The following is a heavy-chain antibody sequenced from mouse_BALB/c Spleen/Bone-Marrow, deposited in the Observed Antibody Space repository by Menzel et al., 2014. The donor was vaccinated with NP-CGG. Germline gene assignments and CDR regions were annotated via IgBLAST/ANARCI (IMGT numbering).Heavy chain of an antibody. CDR1: GFDFSRYW. CDR2: INPDSSTI. CDR3: ARLDYCGYLNY. J-gene: IGHJ2*01. V-gene: IGHV4-1*02. Sequence: EVKLMESGGGLVQPGGSLKLSCAASGFDFSRYWMSWVRQAPGKGLEWIGEINPDSSTINYTPSLKDKFIISRDNAKNTLYLRLNKVRSEDTALYYCARLDYCGYLNYWAKAPLSQSPQ. D-gene: IGHD1-1*01.